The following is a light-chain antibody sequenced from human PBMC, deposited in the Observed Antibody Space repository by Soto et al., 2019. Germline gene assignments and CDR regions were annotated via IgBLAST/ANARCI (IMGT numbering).Light chain of an antibody. J-gene: IGLJ3*02. CDR3: ISYTSSSTWV. CDR1: SSDVGGYNY. CDR2: EVS. Sequence: QSALTQPASVSGSPGQSITSSCTWTSSDVGGYNYVSWYQHHPGKAPKLMIYEVSNRPSGVSDRFSGSRSGNTASLTISGLQAEDESDYYCISYTSSSTWVFGGGTKVTVL. V-gene: IGLV2-14*01.